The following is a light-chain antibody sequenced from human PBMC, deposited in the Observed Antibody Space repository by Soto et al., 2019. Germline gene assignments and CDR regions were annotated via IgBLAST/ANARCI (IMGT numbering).Light chain of an antibody. V-gene: IGKV3-20*01. CDR3: QQYGSSGT. CDR1: QSVSNNY. J-gene: IGKJ1*01. CDR2: GAS. Sequence: DIVLTPSPGTLSLSPGERATLSCRASQSVSNNYLAWYQQKPGQAPRLLIYGASNRATGIPDRFSGSGSGTNFTLTISRLEPEDFAVYYCQQYGSSGTFGQGTKVDIK.